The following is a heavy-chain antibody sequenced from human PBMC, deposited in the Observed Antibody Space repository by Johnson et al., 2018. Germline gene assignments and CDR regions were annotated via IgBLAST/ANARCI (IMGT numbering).Heavy chain of an antibody. CDR3: ARDDSQLYGSGAGYYGMDV. V-gene: IGHV1-69*01. CDR2: IIPIFGTA. J-gene: IGHJ6*02. Sequence: GREWMGGIIPIFGTANYAQKFQGRVTTTADESTSTAYMELSSLTSEDTAVYYCARDDSQLYGSGAGYYGMDVWGQGTAVTVSS. D-gene: IGHD3-10*01.